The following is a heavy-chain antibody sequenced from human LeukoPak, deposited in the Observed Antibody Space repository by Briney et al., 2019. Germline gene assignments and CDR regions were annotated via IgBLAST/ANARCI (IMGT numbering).Heavy chain of an antibody. J-gene: IGHJ4*02. V-gene: IGHV3-30*18. D-gene: IGHD3-9*01. Sequence: PGRSLRLSCAASGFTFSSYGMHWVRQAPGKGLEWVAVISYDGSNKYYADSVKGRFTISRDNSKNTLHLQMNSLRAEDTAVYYCAKEGGYYDILSNPYYFDYWGQGTLVTVSS. CDR1: GFTFSSYG. CDR2: ISYDGSNK. CDR3: AKEGGYYDILSNPYYFDY.